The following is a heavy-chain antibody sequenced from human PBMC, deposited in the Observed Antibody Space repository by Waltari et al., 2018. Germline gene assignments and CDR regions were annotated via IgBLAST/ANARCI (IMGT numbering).Heavy chain of an antibody. CDR1: SYSIRSGYF. CDR2: ISHSGST. D-gene: IGHD3-10*01. CDR3: VRDVGGSGNSWFDA. Sequence: QVQLQESGPGLARPSETLALTCGVSSYSIRSGYFWGWVREPPGNGLQVIVGISHSGSTYYNPYLKSRTTLSVDTSKNQFALKVTSVTAADTATYYCVRDVGGSGNSWFDAWGQGSLVIVSS. V-gene: IGHV4-38-2*02. J-gene: IGHJ5*02.